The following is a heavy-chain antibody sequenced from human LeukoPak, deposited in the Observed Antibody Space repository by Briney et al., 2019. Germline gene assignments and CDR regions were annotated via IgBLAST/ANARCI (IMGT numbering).Heavy chain of an antibody. CDR2: IIPILGIA. D-gene: IGHD2-15*01. J-gene: IGHJ5*02. CDR3: ARSMVVAATFSYNWFDP. CDR1: GYTFTSYA. Sequence: SVKVSCKASGYTFTSYAISWVRQAPGQGLEWMGRIIPILGIANYAQKFQGRVTITADKSTSTAYMELSSLRSEDTAVYYCARSMVVAATFSYNWFDPWGQGTLVTVSS. V-gene: IGHV1-69*04.